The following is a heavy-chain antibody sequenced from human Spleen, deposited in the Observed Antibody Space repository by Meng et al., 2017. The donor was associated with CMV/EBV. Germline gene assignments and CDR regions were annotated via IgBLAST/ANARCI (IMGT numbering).Heavy chain of an antibody. J-gene: IGHJ6*02. V-gene: IGHV1-69*05. Sequence: SVKVSCKASGYTFTSYYMHWVRQAPGQGLEWMGGILPIFGTANYARKFQGRVTIITDESTNTAYMELSSLKSDDTAVYYCARGSPATPSQYTFYGFDVWGQGTTVTVSS. CDR2: ILPIFGTA. D-gene: IGHD2-2*02. CDR1: GYTFTSYY. CDR3: ARGSPATPSQYTFYGFDV.